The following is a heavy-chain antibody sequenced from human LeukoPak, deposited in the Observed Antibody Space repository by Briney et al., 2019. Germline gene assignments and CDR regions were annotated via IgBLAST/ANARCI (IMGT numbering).Heavy chain of an antibody. CDR3: ARDQLAVVTTPFDY. Sequence: LSLTCAVYGGSFSGYYWSWIRQPPGKGLEWVSYISSSGSTIYYADSVKGRFTISRDNAKNSLYLQMNSLRAEDTAVYYCARDQLAVVTTPFDYWGQGTLVTVSS. V-gene: IGHV3-11*04. CDR2: ISSSGSTI. CDR1: GGSFSGYY. J-gene: IGHJ4*02. D-gene: IGHD4-23*01.